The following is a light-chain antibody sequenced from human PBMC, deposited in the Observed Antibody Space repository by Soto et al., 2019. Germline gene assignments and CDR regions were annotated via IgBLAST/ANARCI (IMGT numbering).Light chain of an antibody. CDR1: QSRGSNL. V-gene: IGKV3-20*01. Sequence: EIVLTQSPCTLSLSPGERATLSCKTSQSRGSNLLAWYQHKPGQAPRLLIYASSNRATGIPDRFSGSASGTDFTLTINRLEPEDFAVYYCQLYGISPHFGQGTRLEIK. J-gene: IGKJ5*01. CDR2: ASS. CDR3: QLYGISPH.